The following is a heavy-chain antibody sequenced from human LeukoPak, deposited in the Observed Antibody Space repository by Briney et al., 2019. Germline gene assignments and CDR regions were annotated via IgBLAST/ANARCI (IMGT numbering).Heavy chain of an antibody. CDR1: GHTFSDHY. V-gene: IGHV1-2*02. CDR3: GRVWGGDFWSRDYYMDV. CDR2: INPKNGGT. D-gene: IGHD3-3*01. J-gene: IGHJ6*03. Sequence: GASVKVSCKPSGHTFSDHYMNWGRQAPGQGLEWMAWINPKNGGTTYAPKFQGRVTLTRDTSISTFYWELNRLTSDETAVYYFGRVWGGDFWSRDYYMDVWGKGTTVTVS.